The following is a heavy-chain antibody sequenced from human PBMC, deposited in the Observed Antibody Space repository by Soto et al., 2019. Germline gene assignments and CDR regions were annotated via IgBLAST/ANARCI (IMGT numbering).Heavy chain of an antibody. CDR2: ITYDGSDT. Sequence: QEQLVESGGGVVQPGTSLRLSCGASGFSFSSYGMHWVRQAPGSGLEWVAFITYDGSDTYYVDSVKGRFTVSRHNSKNTLCLQMNSLKPEGTSMYYCAKESVFESSFGQHGCDSWGQGTLVTVSS. J-gene: IGHJ4*02. CDR3: AKESVFESSFGQHGCDS. D-gene: IGHD3-16*01. CDR1: GFSFSSYG. V-gene: IGHV3-30*18.